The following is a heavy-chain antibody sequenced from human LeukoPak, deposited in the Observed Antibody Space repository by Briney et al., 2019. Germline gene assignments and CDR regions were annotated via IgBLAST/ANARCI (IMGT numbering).Heavy chain of an antibody. CDR2: IDHSGDT. Sequence: TGGSLRLSCAASGFTFSSYAMSWVRQAPGKGLEWIGQIDHSGDTNYNPSLKSRVIISVDTSKNQFSLRLPSVTAADTALYYCARRGIGSSNYYKGDFDYWGRGTLVTVSS. CDR3: ARRGIGSSNYYKGDFDY. D-gene: IGHD3-10*01. V-gene: IGHV4-34*01. J-gene: IGHJ4*02. CDR1: GFTFSSYA.